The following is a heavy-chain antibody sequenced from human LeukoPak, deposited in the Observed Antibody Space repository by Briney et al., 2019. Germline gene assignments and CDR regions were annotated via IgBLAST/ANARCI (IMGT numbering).Heavy chain of an antibody. D-gene: IGHD6-19*01. Sequence: ASVKVSCKASGYTFYNYGISWVRQAPGQGLEWMGWISAYNGNTNYPQKLQGRVTMTTDTSTSTAYMELRSLRSDDTAVYYCARDHASPYSSGWYIGKNWFDPWGQGTLVTVSS. V-gene: IGHV1-18*01. CDR2: ISAYNGNT. CDR3: ARDHASPYSSGWYIGKNWFDP. J-gene: IGHJ5*02. CDR1: GYTFYNYG.